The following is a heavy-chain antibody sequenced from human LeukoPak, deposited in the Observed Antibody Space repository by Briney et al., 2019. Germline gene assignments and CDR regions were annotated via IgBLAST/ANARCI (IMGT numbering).Heavy chain of an antibody. Sequence: ASVKVSCKASGGTFSSYAISWVRQAPGQGLEWMGRLIPILGIANYAQKFQGRVTITADKSTSTAYMELSSLRSEDTAVYYCASAICSGGSCYHVTGMDVWGRGTTVTVSS. CDR3: ASAICSGGSCYHVTGMDV. J-gene: IGHJ6*02. CDR1: GGTFSSYA. CDR2: LIPILGIA. D-gene: IGHD2-15*01. V-gene: IGHV1-69*04.